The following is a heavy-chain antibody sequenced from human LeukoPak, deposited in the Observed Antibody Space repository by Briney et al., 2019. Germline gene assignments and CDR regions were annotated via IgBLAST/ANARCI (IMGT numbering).Heavy chain of an antibody. V-gene: IGHV3-23*01. Sequence: GGSLRLSCVASGFTFSTYAMHWVRQAPGKGLEWVSSISSSGSSTYYADSVKGRFTISRDNSKNTLSLQVNSLRAEDTAVYYCAGGYFGSGSRDVWGQGTTVTVSS. CDR1: GFTFSTYA. D-gene: IGHD3-10*01. J-gene: IGHJ6*02. CDR2: ISSSGSST. CDR3: AGGYFGSGSRDV.